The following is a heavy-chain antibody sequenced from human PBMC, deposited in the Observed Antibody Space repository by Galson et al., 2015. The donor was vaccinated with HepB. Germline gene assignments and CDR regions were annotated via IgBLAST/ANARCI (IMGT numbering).Heavy chain of an antibody. CDR1: GFTFSNAW. CDR3: TGDCSGGSCYYPEVVGAFDI. Sequence: SLRLSCAASGFTFSNAWMNWVRQAPGKGLEWVGRIKSKTDGGTTDYAAPVKGRFTISRDDSKNTLYLQMNSLKTEDTAVYYCTGDCSGGSCYYPEVVGAFDIWGQGTMVTVSS. V-gene: IGHV3-15*07. CDR2: IKSKTDGGTT. D-gene: IGHD2-15*01. J-gene: IGHJ3*02.